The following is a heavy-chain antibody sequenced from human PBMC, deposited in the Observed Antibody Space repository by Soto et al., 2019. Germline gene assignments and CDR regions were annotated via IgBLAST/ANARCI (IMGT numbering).Heavy chain of an antibody. CDR3: ARGVGATNFDY. V-gene: IGHV3-30-3*01. D-gene: IGHD1-26*01. CDR1: GFTFSSYA. Sequence: GWSFRLSCAASGFTFSSYAMHLVRQAPGKGLEWVAVISYDGSNKYYADSVKGRFTISRDNSKNTLYLQMNSLGAEDTAVYYCARGVGATNFDYWGKGTLVTV. J-gene: IGHJ4*02. CDR2: ISYDGSNK.